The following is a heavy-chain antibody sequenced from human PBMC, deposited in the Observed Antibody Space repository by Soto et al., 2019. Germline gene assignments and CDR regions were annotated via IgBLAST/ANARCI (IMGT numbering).Heavy chain of an antibody. V-gene: IGHV6-1*01. CDR2: TDYRSKWYN. J-gene: IGHJ6*02. Sequence: PSQTLSLTCAISGDSVSSNSAAGNWIRQSPSRGLGWLGRTDYRSKWYNDYAVSVKSRITIIPDTSKNQFSLQLNSVTPEDTAVYYCARARGVVLRPYYYGMDVWGQGTTVTVSS. CDR3: ARARGVVLRPYYYGMDV. CDR1: GDSVSSNSAA. D-gene: IGHD2-21*01.